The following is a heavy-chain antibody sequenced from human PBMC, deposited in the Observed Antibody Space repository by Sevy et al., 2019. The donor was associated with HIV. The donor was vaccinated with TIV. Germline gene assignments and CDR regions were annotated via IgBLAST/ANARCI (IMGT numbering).Heavy chain of an antibody. CDR3: AKGTANAGYYFDY. V-gene: IGHV3-23*01. CDR1: GFTLRNYA. CDR2: AVGVDDTT. Sequence: GGSLRLSYAASGFTLRNYAVNWVRQAPGKGLEWVSAAVGVDDTTYYADSVKGRFIISRDDSKNTLYLQMTSLTAEDTAVYFCAKGTANAGYYFDYWGRGPLVTVSS. J-gene: IGHJ4*02. D-gene: IGHD1-7*01.